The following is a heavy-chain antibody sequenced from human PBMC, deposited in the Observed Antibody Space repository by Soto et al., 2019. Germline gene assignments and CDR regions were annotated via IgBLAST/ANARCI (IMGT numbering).Heavy chain of an antibody. D-gene: IGHD3-16*02. CDR1: GFTFSGSA. V-gene: IGHV3-73*01. Sequence: GVSLRLSCAASGFTFSGSAMHWVRQASGKGLEWVGRIRSKANSYATAYAASVKGRFTISRDDSKNTAYLQMNSLKTEDTAVYYCTRLGELSLYGYWRQGTLVTVSS. CDR3: TRLGELSLYGY. J-gene: IGHJ4*02. CDR2: IRSKANSYAT.